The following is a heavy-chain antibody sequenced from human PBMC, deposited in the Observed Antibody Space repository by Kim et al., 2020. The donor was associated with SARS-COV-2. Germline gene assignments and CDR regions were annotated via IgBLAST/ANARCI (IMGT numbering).Heavy chain of an antibody. D-gene: IGHD1-26*01. J-gene: IGHJ2*01. CDR3: ARHGSAWKNWYFDL. V-gene: IGHV4-39*01. Sequence: YKPSLKGRVTISLDTSNSQFTLKVRSVTAADTAVYYCARHGSAWKNWYFDLWGRGTLVTVSS.